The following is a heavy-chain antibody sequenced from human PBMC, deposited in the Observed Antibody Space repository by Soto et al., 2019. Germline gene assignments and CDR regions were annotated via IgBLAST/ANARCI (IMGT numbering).Heavy chain of an antibody. CDR3: ARGYCSGATCSSGSFEY. CDR1: RYTFTSYA. V-gene: IGHV1-3*01. D-gene: IGHD2-15*01. Sequence: ASVKVSCKSSRYTFTSYAMHAVRQAAGQRLEGMGWINAGNGNTKYSQKFHGRVTITRDTSASTPYMQLSSLSSEDTDVSSCARGYCSGATCSSGSFEYWGQGTLVTV. J-gene: IGHJ1*01. CDR2: INAGNGNT.